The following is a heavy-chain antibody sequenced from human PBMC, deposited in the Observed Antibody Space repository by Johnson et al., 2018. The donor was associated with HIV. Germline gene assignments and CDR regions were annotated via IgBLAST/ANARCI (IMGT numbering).Heavy chain of an antibody. D-gene: IGHD3-16*01. V-gene: IGHV3-66*01. J-gene: IGHJ3*02. CDR1: GFTVNSNY. CDR2: IYSGGST. Sequence: EVQLVESGGGLVQPGGSLRLSCAASGFTVNSNYINWVRQAPGKGLECVSGIYSGGSTYYADSVKGRFTISRDNSKNTLYLQMNSLRAEDTAVYYCARGMGALDIWGQGIKVTVSS. CDR3: ARGMGALDI.